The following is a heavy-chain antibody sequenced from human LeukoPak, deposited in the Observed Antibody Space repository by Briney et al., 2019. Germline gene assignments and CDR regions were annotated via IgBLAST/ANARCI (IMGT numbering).Heavy chain of an antibody. V-gene: IGHV3-30*02. CDR3: AKHYYGSGSQKYYFDY. J-gene: IGHJ4*02. Sequence: GGSLRLSCAASGFIFSDYGMHWVRQAPGKGLEWVTRVGNDGGDKYYADSVRGRFTISRDNSKNTLYLQMNSLRPEDTAVYYCAKHYYGSGSQKYYFDYWGQGTLVTVSS. D-gene: IGHD3-10*01. CDR2: VGNDGGDK. CDR1: GFIFSDYG.